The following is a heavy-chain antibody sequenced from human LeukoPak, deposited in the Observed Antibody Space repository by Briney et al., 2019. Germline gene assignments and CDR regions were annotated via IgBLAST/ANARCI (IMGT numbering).Heavy chain of an antibody. CDR2: ISGSGGYT. CDR1: GFTFSSYA. V-gene: IGHV3-23*01. Sequence: QTGGSLRLSCAASGFTFSSYAMSWVRQAPGKGLEWVSAISGSGGYTYYADSVKGRFTISRDNSKNTLYLQMNSLRAEDTAVYYCAKDTASSWWYFDLWGRGTLVTVSS. D-gene: IGHD5-18*01. CDR3: AKDTASSWWYFDL. J-gene: IGHJ2*01.